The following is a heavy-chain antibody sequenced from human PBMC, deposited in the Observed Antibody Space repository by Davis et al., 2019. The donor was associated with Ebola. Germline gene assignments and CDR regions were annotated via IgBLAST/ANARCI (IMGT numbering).Heavy chain of an antibody. CDR2: INWYGGST. CDR1: GFTFDDYA. J-gene: IGHJ5*01. D-gene: IGHD3-9*01. V-gene: IGHV3-20*04. CDR3: ARVNAVTGYSRFDS. Sequence: GESLKISCAASGFTFDDYAMTWVRQAPGKGLEWVSGINWYGGSTGYADSVKGRFTISRANAKNSLYLRLSSLRAEDTALYYCARVNAVTGYSRFDSWGQGTLVTVSS.